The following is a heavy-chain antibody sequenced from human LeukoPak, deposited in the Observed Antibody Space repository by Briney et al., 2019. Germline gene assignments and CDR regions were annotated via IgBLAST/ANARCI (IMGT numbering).Heavy chain of an antibody. CDR3: ARGGYDILTAPGWFDP. J-gene: IGHJ5*02. CDR2: MNPNSGNT. V-gene: IGHV1-8*01. D-gene: IGHD3-9*01. CDR1: GYTFTSYD. Sequence: GASVKVSCKASGYTFTSYDINWVRQATGQGLEWMGWMNPNSGNTGYAQKFQGRVTMTRNTSISTAYMELSSLRSEDTAVYYCARGGYDILTAPGWFDPWGQGTLVTVSS.